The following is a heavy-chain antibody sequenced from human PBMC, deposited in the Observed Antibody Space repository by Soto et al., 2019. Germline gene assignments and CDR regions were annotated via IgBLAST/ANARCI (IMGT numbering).Heavy chain of an antibody. CDR3: ARVDGDYDY. CDR1: GGSFSGYY. CDR2: INHSGST. D-gene: IGHD4-17*01. V-gene: IGHV4-34*01. J-gene: IGHJ4*02. Sequence: QVQLQQWGAGLLKPSETLSLTCAVYGGSFSGYYWSWIRQPPGKGLEWIGEINHSGSTNYNPTLKSRVTISVDTSKNNFSLKLSSVTAADTAVYYCARVDGDYDYWGQGTLVTVSS.